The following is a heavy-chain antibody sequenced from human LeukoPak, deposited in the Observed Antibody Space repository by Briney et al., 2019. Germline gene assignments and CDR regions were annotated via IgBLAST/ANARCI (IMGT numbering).Heavy chain of an antibody. CDR2: IYHSGTT. CDR3: TRLSHVAGAPKVPWFDP. Sequence: NASETLSLTCTVSAYSIRNGFVWGWIRQPPGKGLEWIASIYHSGTTYYNPSLKSRVTMSVDTSKNQFSLRLSSVTAADTAVYYCTRLSHVAGAPKVPWFDPWGQGTLVTVSS. V-gene: IGHV4-38-2*02. D-gene: IGHD1-26*01. CDR1: AYSIRNGFV. J-gene: IGHJ5*02.